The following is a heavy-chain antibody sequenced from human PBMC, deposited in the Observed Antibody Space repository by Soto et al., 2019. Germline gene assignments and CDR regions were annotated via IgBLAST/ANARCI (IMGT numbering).Heavy chain of an antibody. CDR1: GFTFSSYG. V-gene: IGHV3-30*18. Sequence: QVQLVESGGGVVQPGRSLRLSCAASGFTFSSYGMHWVRQAPGKGLEWVAVMSYDGSNKYYADSVKGRFTISRDNSKNTLWLQMNSLRAEGTAVFYCAKDAGGYSYGGFDSWGQGTLVTVSS. CDR3: AKDAGGYSYGGFDS. J-gene: IGHJ4*02. D-gene: IGHD5-18*01. CDR2: MSYDGSNK.